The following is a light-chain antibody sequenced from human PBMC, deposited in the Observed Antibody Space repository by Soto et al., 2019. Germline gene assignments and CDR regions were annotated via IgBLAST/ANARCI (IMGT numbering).Light chain of an antibody. CDR3: QQYNNYGSWT. Sequence: DIQVTQSPSTLTASVRDIATITCRASQSTSGSLAWYQQKPGKDPNLLIYKTSTLESGVPSRFSGSGSGTEFTLTISGLQPDDFATYYCQQYNNYGSWTFGQGTKVEIK. V-gene: IGKV1-5*03. J-gene: IGKJ1*01. CDR1: QSTSGS. CDR2: KTS.